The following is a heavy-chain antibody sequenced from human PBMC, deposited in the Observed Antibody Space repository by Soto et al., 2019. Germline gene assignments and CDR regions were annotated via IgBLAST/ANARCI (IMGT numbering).Heavy chain of an antibody. CDR2: INHSGST. Sequence: SETLSLTCAVYGGSCSGYYWSWIRQPPGKGLEWIGEINHSGSTNYNPSLKSRVTISVDTSKNQFSLKLSSVTAADTAVYYCARGVGHYDYIWGSYRSPSNAFDIWGQGTMVTVSS. CDR3: ARGVGHYDYIWGSYRSPSNAFDI. J-gene: IGHJ3*02. V-gene: IGHV4-34*01. CDR1: GGSCSGYY. D-gene: IGHD3-16*02.